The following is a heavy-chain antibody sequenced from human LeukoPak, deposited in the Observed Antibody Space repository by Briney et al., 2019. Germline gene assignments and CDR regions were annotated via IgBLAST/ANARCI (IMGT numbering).Heavy chain of an antibody. V-gene: IGHV4-39*07. CDR2: IYYSGST. CDR3: ARFNRAGLRIDY. D-gene: IGHD4-17*01. Sequence: PSETLSLTCTVSGGSISSSSYYWGWIRQPPGKGLEWIGSIYYSGSTNYNPSLKSRVTISVDTSKNQFSLKLSSVTAADTAVYYCARFNRAGLRIDYWGQGTLVTVSS. J-gene: IGHJ4*02. CDR1: GGSISSSSYY.